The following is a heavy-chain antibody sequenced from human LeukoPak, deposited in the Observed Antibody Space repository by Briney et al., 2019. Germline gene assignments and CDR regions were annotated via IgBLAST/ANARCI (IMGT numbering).Heavy chain of an antibody. CDR3: AKVKDYYGSGFDY. V-gene: IGHV3-9*01. CDR2: LSWNSGNI. CDR1: GFTFNDYA. Sequence: GRSLRLSCAASGFTFNDYAMHWVRQAPGKGLEWVSGLSWNSGNIGYADSVKGRFTISRDNAKNSLYLQMNSLRAEDTALYYCAKVKDYYGSGFDYWGQGTLVTVSS. D-gene: IGHD3-10*01. J-gene: IGHJ4*02.